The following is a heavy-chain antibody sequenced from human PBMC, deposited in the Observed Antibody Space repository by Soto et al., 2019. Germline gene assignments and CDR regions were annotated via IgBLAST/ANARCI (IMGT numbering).Heavy chain of an antibody. CDR3: ARDLDCSSTSCSSGY. J-gene: IGHJ4*02. CDR1: GVTFSSYW. CDR2: INSDGSST. Sequence: LRLSCAASGVTFSSYWMHWVRQAPGKGLVWVSRINSDGSSTSYADSVKGQFTISRDNAKNTLYLQMNSLRAEDTAVYYCARDLDCSSTSCSSGYWGQGTLVTVSS. D-gene: IGHD2-2*01. V-gene: IGHV3-74*01.